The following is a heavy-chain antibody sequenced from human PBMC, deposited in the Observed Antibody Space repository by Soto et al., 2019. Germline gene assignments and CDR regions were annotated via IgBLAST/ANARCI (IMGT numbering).Heavy chain of an antibody. CDR2: IIPIFGTA. D-gene: IGHD3-10*01. Sequence: QVQLVQSGAEVKKPGSSVKVSCKASGGTFSSYAISWVRQAPGQGLEWMGGIIPIFGTANYAQKFQGRVTITADESTSTAYMELSSLRSEDTAVYYCARDRSITMVRGVYYFDYWGQGTLVTVSS. J-gene: IGHJ4*02. CDR1: GGTFSSYA. V-gene: IGHV1-69*01. CDR3: ARDRSITMVRGVYYFDY.